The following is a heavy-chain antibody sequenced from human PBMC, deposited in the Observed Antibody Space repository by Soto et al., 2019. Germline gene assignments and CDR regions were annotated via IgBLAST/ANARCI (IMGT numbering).Heavy chain of an antibody. CDR3: ARGRWLQFNY. J-gene: IGHJ4*02. CDR2: ISSSGDAI. V-gene: IGHV3-48*03. Sequence: EVHLVESGGGLVQPGGFLRLSCAASGFTFSSYEMNWVRQAPGKGLEWISYISSSGDAIYYARSVKGRFTISRDNAMNSLYLLMNSLRAEDTAVYYCARGRWLQFNYWSQGTLVTVSS. D-gene: IGHD6-19*01. CDR1: GFTFSSYE.